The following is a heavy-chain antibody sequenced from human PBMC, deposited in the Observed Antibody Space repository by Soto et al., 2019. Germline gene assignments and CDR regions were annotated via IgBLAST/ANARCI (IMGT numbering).Heavy chain of an antibody. Sequence: QVQLVESGGGVVQPGRSLRLSCAASGFTFSSNGMHWVRQAPGKGLEWVAVISYDGSNKYYADSVKGRFTISRDNSKNTLYLQMNSLRAEDTAVYYCAQELMIQLWFFDYWGQGTLVTVSS. CDR3: AQELMIQLWFFDY. V-gene: IGHV3-30*18. J-gene: IGHJ4*02. CDR1: GFTFSSNG. CDR2: ISYDGSNK. D-gene: IGHD5-18*01.